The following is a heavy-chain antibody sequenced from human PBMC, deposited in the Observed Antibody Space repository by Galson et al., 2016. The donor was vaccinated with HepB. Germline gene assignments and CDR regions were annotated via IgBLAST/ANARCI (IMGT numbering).Heavy chain of an antibody. J-gene: IGHJ4*02. D-gene: IGHD5-24*01. V-gene: IGHV4-39*01. CDR1: GGSIGRNTYY. Sequence: SETLSLTCRLSGGSIGRNTYYWGWIRQPPGKGLEWIGSLFYTGTTFYNPSLKSRVSISVDTSKSQFSLNLNSVTAADTAFYYCARREDGYSSAYHFDYWGRGTPVTVSS. CDR3: ARREDGYSSAYHFDY. CDR2: LFYTGTT.